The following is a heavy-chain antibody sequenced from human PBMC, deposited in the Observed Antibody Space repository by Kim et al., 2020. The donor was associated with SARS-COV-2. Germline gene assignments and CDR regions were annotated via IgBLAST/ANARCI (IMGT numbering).Heavy chain of an antibody. CDR2: IGWNSADI. V-gene: IGHV3-9*01. CDR3: AKDSYYDFWSGSGPGGMDV. Sequence: GGSLRLSCAASGFIFDDYAMHWVRQAPGKGLEWVSGIGWNSADIGYADSVKGRFTISRDNAKNSLYLQMNSLRAEDTALYYCAKDSYYDFWSGSGPGGMDVWGQGTTVTVSS. J-gene: IGHJ6*02. CDR1: GFIFDDYA. D-gene: IGHD3-3*01.